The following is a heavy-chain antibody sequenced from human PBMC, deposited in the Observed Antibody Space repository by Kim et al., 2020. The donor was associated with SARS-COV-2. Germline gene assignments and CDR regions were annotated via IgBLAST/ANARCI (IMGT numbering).Heavy chain of an antibody. D-gene: IGHD5-18*01. CDR3: ARHEWIQLWLFDY. J-gene: IGHJ4*02. CDR1: GGSISSSSYY. Sequence: SETLSLTCTVSGGSISSSSYYWGWIRQPPGKGLEWIGSIYYSGSTYYNPSLKSRVTISVDTSKNQFSLKLSSVTAADTAVYYCARHEWIQLWLFDYWGQGTLVTVSS. V-gene: IGHV4-39*01. CDR2: IYYSGST.